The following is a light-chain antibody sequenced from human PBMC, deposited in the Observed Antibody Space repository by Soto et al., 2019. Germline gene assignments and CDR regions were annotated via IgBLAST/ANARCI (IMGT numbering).Light chain of an antibody. V-gene: IGKV1-5*01. Sequence: DIQMTQSPSTLSASVGDRVTITCRASQSISSWLAWYQQKPGKAPKLLIYDASSLESGVPSRFSGSGSGTEFTLTTSSLQPDDFATYYCQQYNSYPTFGQGTKVGI. CDR3: QQYNSYPT. CDR1: QSISSW. J-gene: IGKJ1*01. CDR2: DAS.